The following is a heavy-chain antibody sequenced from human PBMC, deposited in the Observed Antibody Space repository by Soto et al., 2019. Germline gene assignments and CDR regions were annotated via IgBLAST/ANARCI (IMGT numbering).Heavy chain of an antibody. CDR3: ARGMTPPGAPAWYYFDS. V-gene: IGHV4-30-4*01. D-gene: IGHD2-8*02. CDR2: IYYSGST. Sequence: PSETLSLTCTVSGGSISSGDYYWSWIRQPPGKGLEWIGYIYYSGSTNYNPPLKSRVTISADVSKNQFSLRLTSVTAADTALYYCARGMTPPGAPAWYYFDSWGQGTLVTVSS. J-gene: IGHJ4*02. CDR1: GGSISSGDYY.